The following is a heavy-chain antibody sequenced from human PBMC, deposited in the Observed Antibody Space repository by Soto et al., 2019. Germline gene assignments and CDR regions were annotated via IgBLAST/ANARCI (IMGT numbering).Heavy chain of an antibody. Sequence: SETLSLTCTVSGGSISSSNYYWGWIRQPPGTGLEWIGSLYYSGNTYYNPSLKSRVTISVQTSYNQFSLRLASMTAADTAVYLCARSGYSCGPFDDWGLGTMVTVYS. J-gene: IGHJ4*02. V-gene: IGHV4-39*01. D-gene: IGHD6-19*01. CDR3: ARSGYSCGPFDD. CDR1: GGSISSSNYY. CDR2: LYYSGNT.